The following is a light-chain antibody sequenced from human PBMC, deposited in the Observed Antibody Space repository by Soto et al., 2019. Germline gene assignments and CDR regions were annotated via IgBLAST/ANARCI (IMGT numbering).Light chain of an antibody. CDR1: QSINIW. V-gene: IGKV1-5*03. CDR3: QQYNVYWT. CDR2: KAS. J-gene: IGKJ1*01. Sequence: DLQMTQSPSTLSASVGDRVTITCRASQSINIWLAWYQQKPGRAPKLLIHKASTLESGVPSRFSGSGSGTEFTLTISSLQPDDFATYYYQQYNVYWTFGQGTRVEIK.